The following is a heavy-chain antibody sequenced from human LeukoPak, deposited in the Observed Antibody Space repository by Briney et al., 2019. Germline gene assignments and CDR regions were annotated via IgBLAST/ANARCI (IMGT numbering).Heavy chain of an antibody. Sequence: ASVNVSCKASGYTFTGYYMHWVRQAPGQGLEWMGRINPNSGGTNYAQKFQGRVTMTRDTSISTAYMELSRLRSDDTAVYYCASAVAVAGTGYFDYWGQGTLVTVSS. CDR2: INPNSGGT. CDR1: GYTFTGYY. CDR3: ASAVAVAGTGYFDY. D-gene: IGHD6-19*01. V-gene: IGHV1-2*06. J-gene: IGHJ4*02.